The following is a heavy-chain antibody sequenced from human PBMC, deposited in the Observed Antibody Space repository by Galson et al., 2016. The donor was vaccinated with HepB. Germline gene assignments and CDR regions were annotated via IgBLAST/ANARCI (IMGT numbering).Heavy chain of an antibody. CDR2: IYGGGNT. V-gene: IGHV3-53*01. CDR1: GFIVSTDY. J-gene: IGHJ4*02. Sequence: SLRLSCAASGFIVSTDYMSWVRQAPGKGLEWVSIIYGGGNTNYADSVKGRFTISRDDFTNTLYLEMSNLRTEDTAVYHCARDTSSSIRADYWGRGTLVTVSS. D-gene: IGHD6-13*01. CDR3: ARDTSSSIRADY.